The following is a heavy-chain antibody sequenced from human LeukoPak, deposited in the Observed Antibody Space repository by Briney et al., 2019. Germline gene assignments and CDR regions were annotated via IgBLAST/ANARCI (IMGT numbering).Heavy chain of an antibody. Sequence: PSETLSLTCAVYGGSFSGYYWSWIRQPPGKGLEWIGEINHSGSTNYNPSLKSRVTISVDTSKNQFSLKLSYVTAADTAVYYCARGRIAVAGTRDYFDYWGQGTLVTVSS. V-gene: IGHV4-34*01. D-gene: IGHD6-19*01. CDR1: GGSFSGYY. CDR2: INHSGST. J-gene: IGHJ4*02. CDR3: ARGRIAVAGTRDYFDY.